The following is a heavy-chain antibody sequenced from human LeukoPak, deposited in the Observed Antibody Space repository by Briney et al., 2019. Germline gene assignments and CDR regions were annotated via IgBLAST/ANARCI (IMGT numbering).Heavy chain of an antibody. V-gene: IGHV3-23*01. CDR1: GFTFSSYA. J-gene: IGHJ4*02. CDR2: ISGSGGST. CDR3: VRVGYSSGWYVDY. Sequence: GGSLRLSCAASGFTFSSYAMSWVRQAPGKGLEWVSAISGSGGSTYYADSVKGRFTISRDNSKNTLYLQMNSLRAEDTAVYYCVRVGYSSGWYVDYWGQGTLVTVSS. D-gene: IGHD6-13*01.